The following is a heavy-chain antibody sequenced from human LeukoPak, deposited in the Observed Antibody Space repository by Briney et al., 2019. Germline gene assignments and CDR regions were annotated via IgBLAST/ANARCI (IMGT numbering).Heavy chain of an antibody. V-gene: IGHV4-39*01. CDR3: ARDKTYYFDY. J-gene: IGHJ4*02. CDR1: GGSISSSSYY. CDR2: IYYSGST. Sequence: SETLSLTCTVSGGSISSSSYYWGWIRQPPGKGLEWIGSIYYSGSTYYNPSLKSRVTISVDTSKNQFSLKLSSVTAADTAVYYCARDKTYYFDYWGQGTLVTVSS.